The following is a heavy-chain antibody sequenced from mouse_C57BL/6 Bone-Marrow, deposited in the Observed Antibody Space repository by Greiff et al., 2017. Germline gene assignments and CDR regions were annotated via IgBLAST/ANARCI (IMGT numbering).Heavy chain of an antibody. CDR3: ARYGNHSDY. CDR2: IHPNSGST. CDR1: GYTFTSYW. Sequence: QVQLQQPGTELVKPGASVKLSCKASGYTFTSYWMHWVKQRPGQGLEWIGMIHPNSGSTKYNEKFKSKATLTVDKSSSTAYMQLSSLTSADSAVYYCARYGNHSDYWGQGTTLTVSS. J-gene: IGHJ2*01. D-gene: IGHD2-1*01. V-gene: IGHV1-64*01.